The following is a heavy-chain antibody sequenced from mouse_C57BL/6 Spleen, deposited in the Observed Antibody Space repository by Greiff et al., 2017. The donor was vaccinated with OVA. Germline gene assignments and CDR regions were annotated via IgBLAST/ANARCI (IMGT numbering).Heavy chain of an antibody. CDR3: ARSHSRNFDY. CDR2: IDPSDSYT. J-gene: IGHJ2*01. V-gene: IGHV1-50*01. CDR1: GYTFTSYW. Sequence: QVQLQQSGAELVKPGASVKLSCKASGYTFTSYWMQWVKQRPGQGLEWIGEIDPSDSYTNYNQKFKGKATLTVDTSSSTAYMQLSSLTSEDSAVYYCARSHSRNFDYWGQGTTLTVSS.